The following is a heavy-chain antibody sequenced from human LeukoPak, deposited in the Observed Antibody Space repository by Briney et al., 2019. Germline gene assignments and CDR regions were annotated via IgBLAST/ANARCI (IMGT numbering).Heavy chain of an antibody. J-gene: IGHJ4*02. Sequence: GGSLRLSCAASGFSFSNYGMNWVRQAPGKGLEWVSGIIGSGGTTYYADSVKGRFTISRDNAKNSLYLQMNSLRAEDTAVYYCARDRSTVTTWLDYWGQGTLVTVSS. CDR1: GFSFSNYG. CDR2: IIGSGGTT. CDR3: ARDRSTVTTWLDY. D-gene: IGHD4-17*01. V-gene: IGHV3-23*01.